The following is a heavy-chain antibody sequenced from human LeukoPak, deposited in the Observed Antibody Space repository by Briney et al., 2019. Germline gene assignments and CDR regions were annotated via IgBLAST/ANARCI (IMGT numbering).Heavy chain of an antibody. CDR1: GGSISSYY. CDR2: IYYSGST. CDR3: ARDHPAHHFDY. Sequence: SETLSLTCTVSGGSISSYYWSWMRQPPGKGLEWIGYIYYSGSTNYNPSLKSRVTISVDTSKNQFSLKLSSVTAADTAVYYCARDHPAHHFDYWGQGTLVTVSS. V-gene: IGHV4-59*01. J-gene: IGHJ4*02.